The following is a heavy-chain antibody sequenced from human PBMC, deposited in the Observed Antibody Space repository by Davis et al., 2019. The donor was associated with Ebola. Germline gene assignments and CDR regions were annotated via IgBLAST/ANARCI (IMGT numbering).Heavy chain of an antibody. J-gene: IGHJ4*02. CDR1: GYTFTSYY. Sequence: ASVKVSCKASGYTFTSYYMHWVRQAPGQGLEWMGIINPSGGSTSYAQKFQGRVTITADKSTSTAYMELSSLRSEDTAVYYCARSYTSGWYSDYWGQGTLVTVSS. CDR3: ARSYTSGWYSDY. V-gene: IGHV1-46*01. CDR2: INPSGGST. D-gene: IGHD6-19*01.